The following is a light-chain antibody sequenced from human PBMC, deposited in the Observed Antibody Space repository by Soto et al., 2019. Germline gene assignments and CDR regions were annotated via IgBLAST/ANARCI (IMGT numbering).Light chain of an antibody. J-gene: IGLJ1*01. V-gene: IGLV1-44*01. CDR1: SSNIGSNT. CDR2: SNN. CDR3: AAWDDTLNGIYV. Sequence: QSVLTQPPSASGTPGQRVTISCSGSSSNIGSNTVSWYQHLPGTAPKLLIYSNNQRPSGVPDRFSGSKSGTSASLAISGLQSEDEDDYYCAAWDDTLNGIYVFGNGTKVTV.